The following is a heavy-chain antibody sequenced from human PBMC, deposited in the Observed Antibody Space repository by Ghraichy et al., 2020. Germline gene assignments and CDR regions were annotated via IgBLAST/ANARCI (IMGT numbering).Heavy chain of an antibody. V-gene: IGHV3-23*01. CDR1: RFTFSNYA. Sequence: GGSLRLSCAASRFTFSNYAMSWVRQAPGKGLEWVSTISEGGGSLYYADSVKGRFTISRDNSKRTLYLQMNTLRAEDTALYYCTKKAGGINTNIDYWGQGTLVTVSS. CDR2: ISEGGGSL. CDR3: TKKAGGINTNIDY. J-gene: IGHJ4*02. D-gene: IGHD3-16*01.